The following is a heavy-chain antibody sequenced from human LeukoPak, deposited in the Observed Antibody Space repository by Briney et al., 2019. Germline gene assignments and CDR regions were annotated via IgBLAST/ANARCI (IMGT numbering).Heavy chain of an antibody. D-gene: IGHD1-26*01. J-gene: IGHJ4*02. CDR2: ISHTGGSA. V-gene: IGHV3-23*01. CDR1: GLTFSSYA. Sequence: TGGSLGLSCAASGLTFSSYALSWVRQAPGKGLEWVSGISHTGGSAYYADSVKGRFTISRDNSKNTLYLQMNSLRAEDTAVYYCAKDPVVGVTSDYWGQGTLVTVSS. CDR3: AKDPVVGVTSDY.